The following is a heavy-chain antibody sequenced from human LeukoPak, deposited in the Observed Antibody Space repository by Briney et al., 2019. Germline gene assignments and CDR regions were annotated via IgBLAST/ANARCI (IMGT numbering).Heavy chain of an antibody. D-gene: IGHD1-1*01. CDR3: AKALGTYNDY. CDR2: IFGSGGST. J-gene: IGHJ4*02. CDR1: GFTFSSYA. Sequence: GGSLRLSCAASGFTFSSYAMYWVRQAPGKGLEWVSGIFGSGGSTHYADSVKGRFTISRDNSKNTVYLQMNSLRAEDTAVYYCAKALGTYNDYWGQGTLVTVSS. V-gene: IGHV3-23*01.